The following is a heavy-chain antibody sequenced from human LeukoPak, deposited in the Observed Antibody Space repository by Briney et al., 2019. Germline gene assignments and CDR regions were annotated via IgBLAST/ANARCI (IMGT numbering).Heavy chain of an antibody. V-gene: IGHV4-39*01. CDR3: ARGGAGYSDSSGCYKRPTHFDY. CDR1: GDSISSASFY. Sequence: SETLSLTCTVSGDSISSASFYWGWIRQPPGKGLEWIGSIYYTGSTYYNPFLNSRVTISVDPSQNQFSLKLTSATVADTALYYCARGGAGYSDSSGCYKRPTHFDYWGQGTLVPASS. J-gene: IGHJ4*02. D-gene: IGHD3-22*01. CDR2: IYYTGST.